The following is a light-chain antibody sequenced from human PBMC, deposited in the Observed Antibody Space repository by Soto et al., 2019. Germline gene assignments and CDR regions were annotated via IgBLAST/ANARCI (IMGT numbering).Light chain of an antibody. Sequence: QSVLTQPPSVSGAPGQRVTISCTGSSSNIGAGYHVHWYQHLPGTAPKLLIYGDTNRPSGVPDRFSVSKSGTSASLAITGLQAEDEADYYCQSYDSGLKVFGGGTQLTVL. CDR3: QSYDSGLKV. CDR1: SSNIGAGYH. J-gene: IGLJ2*01. CDR2: GDT. V-gene: IGLV1-40*01.